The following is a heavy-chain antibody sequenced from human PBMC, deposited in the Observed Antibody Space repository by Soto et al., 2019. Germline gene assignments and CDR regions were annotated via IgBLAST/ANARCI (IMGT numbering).Heavy chain of an antibody. J-gene: IGHJ2*01. CDR1: GFTFSSYW. V-gene: IGHV3-7*01. Sequence: GGSLRLSCAASGFTFSSYWMSWVRQAPGKGLEWVANIKQDGSEKYYVDSVKGRFTISRDNAKNSLYLQMNSLRAEDTAVYYCARNWSYYDILTGMYGSSYWYFDLWGRGTLVTVSS. CDR2: IKQDGSEK. D-gene: IGHD3-9*01. CDR3: ARNWSYYDILTGMYGSSYWYFDL.